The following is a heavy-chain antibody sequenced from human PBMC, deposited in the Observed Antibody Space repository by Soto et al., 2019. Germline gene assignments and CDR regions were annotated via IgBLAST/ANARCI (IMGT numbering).Heavy chain of an antibody. D-gene: IGHD3-16*01. CDR3: ARLPRGGA. CDR1: GFTVSSTY. CDR2: LYSDGRA. J-gene: IGHJ5*02. Sequence: EVQLVESGGGLVQPGGSLRLSCAASGFTVSSTYMSWVRQAPGKGLEWVSVLYSDGRAYYADSLEGRFTISRHNSKNTVYLQMNSLRDEDTAVYYCARLPRGGAWGQGTLVTVSS. V-gene: IGHV3-53*04.